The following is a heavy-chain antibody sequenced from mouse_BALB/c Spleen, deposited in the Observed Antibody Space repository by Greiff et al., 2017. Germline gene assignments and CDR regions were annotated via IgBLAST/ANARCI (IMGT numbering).Heavy chain of an antibody. Sequence: EVKLLESGGGLVQPGGSLNLSCAASGFDFSRYWMSWARQAPGKGQEWIGEINPGSSTINYTPSLKDKFIISRDNAKNTLYLQMSKVRSEDTALYYCARGRVQYAMDYWGQGTSVTVSS. CDR1: GFDFSRYW. D-gene: IGHD2-14*01. CDR3: ARGRVQYAMDY. V-gene: IGHV4-2*02. J-gene: IGHJ4*01. CDR2: INPGSSTI.